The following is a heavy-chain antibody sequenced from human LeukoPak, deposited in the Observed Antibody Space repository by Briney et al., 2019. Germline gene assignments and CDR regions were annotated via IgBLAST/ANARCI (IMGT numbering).Heavy chain of an antibody. V-gene: IGHV4-30-2*02. J-gene: IGHJ4*02. Sequence: SETLSLTCTVSGGSISSGGYYWSWIRQPPGKGLEWIGYIYHSGSTYYNPSLKSRVTISVDRSKNQFSLKLTSVTAADTAVYYCAATDEGVLIDWGQGTLVTVSS. CDR3: AATDEGVLID. CDR2: IYHSGST. CDR1: GGSISSGGYY. D-gene: IGHD3-3*01.